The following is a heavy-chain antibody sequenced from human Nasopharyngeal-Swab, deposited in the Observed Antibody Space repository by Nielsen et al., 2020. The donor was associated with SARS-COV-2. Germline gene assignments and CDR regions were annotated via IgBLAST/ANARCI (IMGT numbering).Heavy chain of an antibody. D-gene: IGHD5-12*01. J-gene: IGHJ4*02. CDR2: LNPSDST. V-gene: IGHV1-46*01. CDR3: ALFPREDIVATINVIFDY. Sequence: ASVKVSCKASGYTFTNYYMHWVRQAPRQGLEWMGILNPSDSTNYAQKFQGRVTITADESTSTAYMELSSLRSEDTAVYYCALFPREDIVATINVIFDYWGQGTLVSVSS. CDR1: GYTFTNYY.